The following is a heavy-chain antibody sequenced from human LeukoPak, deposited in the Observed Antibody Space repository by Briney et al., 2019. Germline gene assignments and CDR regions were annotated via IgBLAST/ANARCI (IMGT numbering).Heavy chain of an antibody. CDR2: ISGSGGST. V-gene: IGHV3-23*01. J-gene: IGHJ4*02. CDR1: GFTFSSYA. D-gene: IGHD3-10*01. Sequence: PGGSLRLSCAASGFTFSSYAMSWVRQAPGKGLEWVSDISGSGGSTYYADSVKGRFTISRDNSKNTLYLQMKSLRAEDTAVYYCAKEGLLWFGELSYFDYWGQGTLVTVSS. CDR3: AKEGLLWFGELSYFDY.